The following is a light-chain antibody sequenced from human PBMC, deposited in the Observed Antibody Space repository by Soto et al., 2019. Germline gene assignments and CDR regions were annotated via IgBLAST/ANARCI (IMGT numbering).Light chain of an antibody. CDR1: QSVSSSY. CDR2: GAS. V-gene: IGKV3-20*01. CDR3: NQYGSSPSIT. Sequence: EIVLTQSPGTLSLSPGERATLSCRASQSVSSSYLAWYQQKPGQAPRLLIYGASTKATGVPNRFSGSGSDTNFTLNISRRQPQDFAVYSCNQYGSSPSITFGQGTRLEIK. J-gene: IGKJ5*01.